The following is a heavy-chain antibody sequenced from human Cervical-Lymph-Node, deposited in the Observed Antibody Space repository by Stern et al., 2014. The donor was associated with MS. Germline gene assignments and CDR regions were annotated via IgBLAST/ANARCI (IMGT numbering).Heavy chain of an antibody. CDR1: GFTLRSYG. D-gene: IGHD2-15*01. CDR3: AKDRLFCSGGGCYGMDV. V-gene: IGHV3-30*18. J-gene: IGHJ6*02. Sequence: QVQLVESGGGVVQPGRSLRLSCAASGFTLRSYGMHWVRQAPGKGLEWVAVISNDGTGKDYTDSVKGRFTISRDNSKNTLYLQMNSLSTEDTAMYYCAKDRLFCSGGGCYGMDVWGQGTTVTVSS. CDR2: ISNDGTGK.